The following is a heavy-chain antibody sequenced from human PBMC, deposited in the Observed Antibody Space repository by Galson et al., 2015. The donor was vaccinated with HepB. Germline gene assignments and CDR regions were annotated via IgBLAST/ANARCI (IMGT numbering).Heavy chain of an antibody. J-gene: IGHJ4*02. Sequence: LRLSCAASGFTFSSYSMNWVRQAPGKGLEWVSSISGSYSYIYYADSVKGRFTISRDNAENSLYLQMNSLRAEDTAVYYCARGELYCSGGSCYTGEFDYWGQGTLVTVSS. D-gene: IGHD2-15*01. V-gene: IGHV3-21*01. CDR3: ARGELYCSGGSCYTGEFDY. CDR2: ISGSYSYI. CDR1: GFTFSSYS.